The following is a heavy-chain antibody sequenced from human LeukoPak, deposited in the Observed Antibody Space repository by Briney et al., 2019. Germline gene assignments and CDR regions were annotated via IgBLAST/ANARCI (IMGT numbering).Heavy chain of an antibody. Sequence: SETLSLTCTVSGDSISSSNYYWGWIRQPPGKGLEWIGSFFYSGSTFYNPSLKSRVTISVDTSKNQFSLKLSSVTAADTAVYYCARHSYDILTGYYYPTCFDYWGQGTLVTVSS. D-gene: IGHD3-9*01. J-gene: IGHJ4*02. V-gene: IGHV4-39*01. CDR1: GDSISSSNYY. CDR3: ARHSYDILTGYYYPTCFDY. CDR2: FFYSGST.